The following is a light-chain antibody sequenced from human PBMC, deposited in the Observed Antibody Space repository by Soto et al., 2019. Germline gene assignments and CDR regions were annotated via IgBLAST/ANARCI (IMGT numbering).Light chain of an antibody. Sequence: QSVLTQPPSESGAPGQKVTISCTGSSSNIGAGYDVNWYHQLPGTAPKLLIHGNSNRPSGVPDRFSGSKSGTSASLAITGLQAEDEADYFCQSYDSSLSGYVFGTRTKVTVL. J-gene: IGLJ1*01. CDR1: SSNIGAGYD. CDR2: GNS. V-gene: IGLV1-40*01. CDR3: QSYDSSLSGYV.